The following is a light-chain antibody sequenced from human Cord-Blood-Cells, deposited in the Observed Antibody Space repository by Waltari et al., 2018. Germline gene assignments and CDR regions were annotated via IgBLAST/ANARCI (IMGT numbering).Light chain of an antibody. CDR3: QQYNS. V-gene: IGKV1-5*01. J-gene: IGKJ4*01. CDR2: DAS. CDR1: QSISSW. Sequence: DIQMTQSPSTLSASVGERVTITCRASQSISSWLAWYQQKPGKAPQLLIYDASSLESGVPSRCSGSGSGTEFTLTISSLQPDDFATYYCQQYNSFGGGTKVEIK.